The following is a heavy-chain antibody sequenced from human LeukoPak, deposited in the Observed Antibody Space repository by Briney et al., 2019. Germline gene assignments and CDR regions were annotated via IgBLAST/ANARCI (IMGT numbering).Heavy chain of an antibody. V-gene: IGHV3-66*01. J-gene: IGHJ4*02. CDR2: IYSGGST. Sequence: GGSLRLSCAASEFSVGSNYMTWVRQAPGKGLEWVSLIYSGGSTYYADSVKGRFTISRDNAKDSLYLQMNSLRVEDTAVYYCARARGPNYWGQGTLVTVSS. CDR3: ARARGPNY. CDR1: EFSVGSNY.